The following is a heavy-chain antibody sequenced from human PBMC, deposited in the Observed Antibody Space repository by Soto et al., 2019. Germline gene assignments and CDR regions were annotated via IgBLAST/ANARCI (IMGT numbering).Heavy chain of an antibody. CDR1: GFTFSSYA. CDR3: ASFKVGATLFDY. CDR2: ISGSGGST. D-gene: IGHD1-26*01. J-gene: IGHJ4*02. Sequence: GGSLRLSCAASGFTFSSYAMSWVRQAPGKGLEWVSAISGSGGSTYYADSVKGRFTISRDNSKNTLYLQMNSLRAEDTAVYYCASFKVGATLFDYWGQGTLVTVSS. V-gene: IGHV3-23*01.